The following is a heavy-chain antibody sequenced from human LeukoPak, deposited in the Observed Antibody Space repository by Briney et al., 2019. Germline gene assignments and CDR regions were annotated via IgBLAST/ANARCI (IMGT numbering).Heavy chain of an antibody. CDR3: ARGSHEKVTLGPFDY. V-gene: IGHV3-48*01. CDR1: GFTFSTYS. D-gene: IGHD4-23*01. J-gene: IGHJ4*02. CDR2: ISSSGSIL. Sequence: PGGSLRLSCAASGFTFSTYSMSWVRQAPGKGLEWVSYISSSGSILYYADSVKGRFTISRDSAKNSLYLQMNSLRAEDTAVYYCARGSHEKVTLGPFDYWGQGTLVTVSS.